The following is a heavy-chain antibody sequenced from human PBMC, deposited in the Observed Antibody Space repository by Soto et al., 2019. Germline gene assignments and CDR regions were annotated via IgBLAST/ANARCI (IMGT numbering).Heavy chain of an antibody. CDR3: ASSYYDILTGYYTDAFDI. Sequence: PSETLSLTCPVSGGSISSYYWSWIRQPPGKGLEWIGYIYYSGSTNYNPSLKSRVTISVDTSKNQFSLKLSSVTAADTAVYYCASSYYDILTGYYTDAFDIWGQGTMVTVSS. CDR1: GGSISSYY. CDR2: IYYSGST. J-gene: IGHJ3*02. D-gene: IGHD3-9*01. V-gene: IGHV4-59*08.